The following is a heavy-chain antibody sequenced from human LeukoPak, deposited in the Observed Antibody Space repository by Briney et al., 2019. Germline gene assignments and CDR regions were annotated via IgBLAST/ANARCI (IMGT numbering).Heavy chain of an antibody. CDR2: IYTSGST. J-gene: IGHJ5*02. CDR3: ARAGGYCSSTSCYNWFDP. V-gene: IGHV4-4*07. D-gene: IGHD2-2*01. Sequence: SETLSLTRTVSGGSISSHYWSWIRQPAGKGLEWIGRIYTSGSTNYNPSLKSRVTMSVDTSKNQFSLKLSSVTAADTAVYYCARAGGYCSSTSCYNWFDPWGQGTLVTVSS. CDR1: GGSISSHY.